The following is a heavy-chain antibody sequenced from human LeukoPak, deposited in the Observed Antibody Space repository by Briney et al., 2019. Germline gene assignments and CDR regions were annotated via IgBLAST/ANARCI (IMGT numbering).Heavy chain of an antibody. CDR2: IIPIFGTA. D-gene: IGHD6-13*01. J-gene: IGHJ5*02. Sequence: SVKVSCKASGGTFSSYAISWVRQAPGQGLEWMGGIIPIFGTANYAQKFQGRVTITADKSTSKAYMELSSLRSEDTAVYYCAGVGYSSSWYWDWFDPWGQGTLVTVSS. CDR1: GGTFSSYA. CDR3: AGVGYSSSWYWDWFDP. V-gene: IGHV1-69*06.